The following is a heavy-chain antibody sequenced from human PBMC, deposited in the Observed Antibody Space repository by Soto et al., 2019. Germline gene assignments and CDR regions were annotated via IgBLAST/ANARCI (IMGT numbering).Heavy chain of an antibody. Sequence: QVQLQQWGAGLLKPSESLSLTCAVYGVSFSGYYWSWIRQPPGKGLEWMGEINHSGSNNYNPSLKRRVTISVDTSKNQFSLKLSSVTAADTAVYYCARKIRGGWYAGWGQGTLVTVSS. D-gene: IGHD6-19*01. CDR3: ARKIRGGWYAG. V-gene: IGHV4-34*01. J-gene: IGHJ4*02. CDR1: GVSFSGYY. CDR2: INHSGSN.